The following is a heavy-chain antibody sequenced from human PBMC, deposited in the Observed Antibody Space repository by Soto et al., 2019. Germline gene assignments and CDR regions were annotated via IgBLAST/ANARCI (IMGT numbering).Heavy chain of an antibody. V-gene: IGHV1-18*01. Sequence: VQSGAEVKKPGASVKVSCKASGYNFIGYGITWVRQAPGQGLEWMGWISAYNGNSNYAQSLQDRFTMTTDSSTATAYLELRSLRPDDTAVYFCARGMYMAWCDPWGQGTPVTVSS. CDR1: GYNFIGYG. J-gene: IGHJ5*02. CDR3: ARGMYMAWCDP. CDR2: ISAYNGNS. D-gene: IGHD1-1*01.